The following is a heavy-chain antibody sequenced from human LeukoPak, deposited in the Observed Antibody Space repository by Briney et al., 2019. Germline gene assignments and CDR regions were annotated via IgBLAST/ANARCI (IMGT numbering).Heavy chain of an antibody. CDR3: ARDRGTLRGYRENYYDR. D-gene: IGHD3-22*01. V-gene: IGHV3-7*03. CDR2: IKQDGSEK. Sequence: PGGSLRLSCAASGFTFSSYWMSWVRQAPGKGLEWVANIKQDGSEKYYVDSVKGRFTISRDNSKNTLYLQMNSLRAEDTAVYYCARDRGTLRGYRENYYDRWGQGTLVTVSS. CDR1: GFTFSSYW. J-gene: IGHJ4*02.